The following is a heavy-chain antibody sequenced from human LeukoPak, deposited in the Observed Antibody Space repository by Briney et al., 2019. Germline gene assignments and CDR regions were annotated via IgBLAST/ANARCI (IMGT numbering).Heavy chain of an antibody. CDR1: GFTFSSYG. CDR2: ISYDGSNK. Sequence: GRSLRLSCAASGFTFSSYGMHWVRQAPGKGLEWVAVISYDGSNKYYADSVKGRFTISRDSSKNTLYLQMNSLRAEDTAVYYCAKALSKLVLGMDVWGQGTTVTVSS. CDR3: AKALSKLVLGMDV. J-gene: IGHJ6*02. D-gene: IGHD6-6*01. V-gene: IGHV3-30*18.